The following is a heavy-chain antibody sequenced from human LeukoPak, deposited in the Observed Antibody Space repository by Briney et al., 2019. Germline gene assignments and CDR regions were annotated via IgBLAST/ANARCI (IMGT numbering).Heavy chain of an antibody. V-gene: IGHV3-21*01. CDR2: TYTTSGYI. CDR1: GFTFSTYT. Sequence: GSLRLSCAASGFTFSTYTMNWVRQAPGKGLEWVSSTYTTSGYISYAESVRGRFTISRDNAKNSVYQQMNSLRDEDTALYYCARDYYSGTWRGYGMDVWGQGTTVTASS. D-gene: IGHD5-12*01. CDR3: ARDYYSGTWRGYGMDV. J-gene: IGHJ6*02.